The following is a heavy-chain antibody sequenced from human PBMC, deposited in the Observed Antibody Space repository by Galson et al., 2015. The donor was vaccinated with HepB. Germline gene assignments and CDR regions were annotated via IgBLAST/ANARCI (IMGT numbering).Heavy chain of an antibody. Sequence: SLRLSCAASGFTFSSCAMSWVRQAPGKGLEWVSAISGSGGSTYYADSVKGRFTISRDNSKNTLYLQMNSLRAEDTAVYYCAKTSRGYSSGWYPDDAFDIWGQGTMVTVSS. CDR2: ISGSGGST. D-gene: IGHD6-19*01. J-gene: IGHJ3*02. CDR3: AKTSRGYSSGWYPDDAFDI. V-gene: IGHV3-23*01. CDR1: GFTFSSCA.